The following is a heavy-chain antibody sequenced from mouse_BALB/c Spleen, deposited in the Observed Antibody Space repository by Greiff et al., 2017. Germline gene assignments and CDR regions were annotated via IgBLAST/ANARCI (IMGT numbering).Heavy chain of an antibody. V-gene: IGHV1-69*02. Sequence: VQLQQSGAELVRPGASVKLSCKASGYTFTSYWINWVKQRPGQGLEWIGNIYPSDSYTNYNQKFKDKATLTVDKSSSTAYMQLSSPTSEDSAVYYCTRSIYYDYDAGYAMDYWGQGTSVTVSS. J-gene: IGHJ4*01. CDR3: TRSIYYDYDAGYAMDY. D-gene: IGHD2-4*01. CDR1: GYTFTSYW. CDR2: IYPSDSYT.